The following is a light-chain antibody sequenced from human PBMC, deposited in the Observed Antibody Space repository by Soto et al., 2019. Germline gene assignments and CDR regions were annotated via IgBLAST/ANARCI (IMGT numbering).Light chain of an antibody. V-gene: IGLV1-44*01. J-gene: IGLJ3*02. CDR2: TNS. Sequence: QSVLTQPPSASGTPGQRVTISCSGSSSNIGRNTVSWYQKLPGAAPKLLIYTNSQRPSAVPDRCSGSKSGTSASLAISGLQSEDEADYYCAAWDDSLNGQGVFGGGTKVTVL. CDR1: SSNIGRNT. CDR3: AAWDDSLNGQGV.